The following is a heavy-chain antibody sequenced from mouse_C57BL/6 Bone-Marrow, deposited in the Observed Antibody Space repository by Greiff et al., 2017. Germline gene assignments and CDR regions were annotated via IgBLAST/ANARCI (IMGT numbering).Heavy chain of an antibody. CDR3: AGGPPPWLAY. CDR2: IDPSDSYT. J-gene: IGHJ3*01. CDR1: GYTFTSYW. Sequence: QVQLQQPGAELVKPGASVKLSCKASGYTFTSYWMQWVKQRPGQGLEWIGEIDPSDSYTNYNQKFKGKATLTVDTSSSTAYMQLSSLTSADSAVYCCAGGPPPWLAYWGEGRLVTDSA. D-gene: IGHD1-1*02. V-gene: IGHV1-50*01.